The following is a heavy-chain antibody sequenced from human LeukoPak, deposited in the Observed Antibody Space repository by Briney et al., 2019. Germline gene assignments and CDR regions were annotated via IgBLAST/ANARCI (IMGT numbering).Heavy chain of an antibody. Sequence: PGGSLRLSCAASGFTFSSYSMNWVRQAPGKGLEWVSSISSSSSYIYYADSVKGRFTISRDNAKNSLYLQMNSLRAEDTAVYYCARDNTHCTNGVCYMEDWGQGTLVTVSS. J-gene: IGHJ4*02. CDR3: ARDNTHCTNGVCYMED. D-gene: IGHD2-8*01. CDR1: GFTFSSYS. V-gene: IGHV3-21*01. CDR2: ISSSSSYI.